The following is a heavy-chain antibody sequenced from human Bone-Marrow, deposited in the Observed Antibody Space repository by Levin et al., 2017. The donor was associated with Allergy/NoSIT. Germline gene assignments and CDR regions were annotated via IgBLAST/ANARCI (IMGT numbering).Heavy chain of an antibody. J-gene: IGHJ5*02. CDR1: GDSITTSNW. V-gene: IGHV4-4*02. CDR2: ISHNGTP. Sequence: PGGSLRLSCAVSGDSITTSNWWNWVRQPPGKGLEWIGEISHNGTPNYNPSLRSRVTMSVDKANNHFSLKLTSVTAADTAFYYCVRVRMGCSTSSCFFDPWGQGTLVAVSS. D-gene: IGHD2-2*01. CDR3: VRVRMGCSTSSCFFDP.